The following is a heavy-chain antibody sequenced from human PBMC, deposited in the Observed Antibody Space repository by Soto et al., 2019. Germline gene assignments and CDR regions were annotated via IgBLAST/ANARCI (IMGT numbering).Heavy chain of an antibody. Sequence: SVKVSCKASGGTFSSYAISWVRQAPGQGLEWMGGIIPIFGTANYAQKFQGRVTITADESTSTAYMELSSLRSEDTAVYYCARRFRGGGWYENASPFDYWGQGTLVPVSS. CDR1: GGTFSSYA. J-gene: IGHJ4*02. CDR2: IIPIFGTA. CDR3: ARRFRGGGWYENASPFDY. D-gene: IGHD6-19*01. V-gene: IGHV1-69*13.